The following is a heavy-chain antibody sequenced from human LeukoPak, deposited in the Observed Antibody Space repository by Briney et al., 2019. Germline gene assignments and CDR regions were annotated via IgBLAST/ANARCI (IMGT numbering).Heavy chain of an antibody. CDR3: ARGKVVAHTPGQNSWDH. D-gene: IGHD2-21*01. CDR1: GGSISTYY. J-gene: IGHJ4*02. V-gene: IGHV4-59*12. CDR2: IYNSGST. Sequence: SETLSLTCTVSGGSISTYYWSWIRQPPGKGLEWIGHIYNSGSTNYSPSLKSRVTISVDTSKNQFSLKLSSVTAADTAVYFCARGKVVAHTPGQNSWDHWGQGTLVIVSS.